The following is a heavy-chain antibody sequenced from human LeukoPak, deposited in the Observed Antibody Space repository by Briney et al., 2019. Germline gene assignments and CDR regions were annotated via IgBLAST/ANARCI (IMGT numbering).Heavy chain of an antibody. CDR2: ISGSGHDI. CDR1: GFTFSDSY. Sequence: GGSLRLSCAASGFTFSDSYMTWVRQAPGKGVEWVAYISGSGHDINYSDSVKGRFTISRDNAKNSLYLQMNSLRVEDTAVYYCTRDPRHFDSCGQGTLVTVSS. J-gene: IGHJ5*01. V-gene: IGHV3-11*04. D-gene: IGHD6-6*01. CDR3: TRDPRHFDS.